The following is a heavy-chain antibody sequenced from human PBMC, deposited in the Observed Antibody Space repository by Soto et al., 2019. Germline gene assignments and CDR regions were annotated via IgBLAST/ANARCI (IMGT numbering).Heavy chain of an antibody. CDR3: ARGLVVPAAILMEGWFDP. D-gene: IGHD2-2*01. CDR2: MNPNSGNT. V-gene: IGHV1-8*01. J-gene: IGHJ5*02. Sequence: QVQLVQSGAEVKKPGASVKVSCKASGYTFTSYDINWERQATGQGLEWMGWMNPNSGNTGYAQKFQGRVTMTRNTSISTAYMELSSLRSEDTAVYYCARGLVVPAAILMEGWFDPWGQGTLVTVSS. CDR1: GYTFTSYD.